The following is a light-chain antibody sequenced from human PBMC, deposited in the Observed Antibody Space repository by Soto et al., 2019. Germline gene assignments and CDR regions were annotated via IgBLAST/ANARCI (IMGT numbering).Light chain of an antibody. V-gene: IGLV1-44*01. CDR1: SSNIGSHT. CDR2: SNN. J-gene: IGLJ2*01. Sequence: QSVLTQPPSASGTPGQRVTISCSGSSSNIGSHTVNWYQQLPGTAPKLLIYSNNQRPSGVPDRFSGSKSGTSASLAISGLQSEDEADYYCAAWDDSLNGVVFGGGTKLT. CDR3: AAWDDSLNGVV.